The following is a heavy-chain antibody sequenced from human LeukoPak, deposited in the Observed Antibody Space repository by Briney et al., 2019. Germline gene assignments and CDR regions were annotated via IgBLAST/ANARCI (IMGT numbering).Heavy chain of an antibody. Sequence: TSETLSLTCAVYGGSFSVYYWTWIRQPPGKGLEWIGEINHRGSTNHNPSLKSRVTISVDTSKNQFSLKLSSVTAADTAVYYCARGPAGDAFDIWGQGTMVTVSS. CDR2: INHRGST. D-gene: IGHD2-2*01. J-gene: IGHJ3*02. CDR1: GGSFSVYY. CDR3: ARGPAGDAFDI. V-gene: IGHV4-34*01.